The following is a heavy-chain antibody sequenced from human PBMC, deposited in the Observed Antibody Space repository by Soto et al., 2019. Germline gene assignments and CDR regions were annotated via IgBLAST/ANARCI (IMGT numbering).Heavy chain of an antibody. J-gene: IGHJ4*02. CDR3: ARGGVWRGSSWRTFDY. CDR1: GYTFASYG. V-gene: IGHV1-18*01. Sequence: GASVKVSCKASGYTFASYGISWVRQAPGQGLEWMGWISAYNGNTNYAQKLQGRVTMTTDTSTSTAYMELRSLRSDDTAVYYCARGGVWRGSSWRTFDYWGQGTLVTVSS. CDR2: ISAYNGNT. D-gene: IGHD6-13*01.